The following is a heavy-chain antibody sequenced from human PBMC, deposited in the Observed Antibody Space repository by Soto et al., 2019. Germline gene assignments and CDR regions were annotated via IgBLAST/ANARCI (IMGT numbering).Heavy chain of an antibody. Sequence: GASVKVSCKASGYTFTSYGISWVRQAPGQGLEWMGWISAYNGNTNYAQKLQGRVTMTTDTSTSTAYMELRSLRSDDTAVYYCAREGELPHSFYGLVVWGQGTTVTASS. CDR2: ISAYNGNT. V-gene: IGHV1-18*01. CDR1: GYTFTSYG. J-gene: IGHJ6*01. D-gene: IGHD1-26*01. CDR3: AREGELPHSFYGLVV.